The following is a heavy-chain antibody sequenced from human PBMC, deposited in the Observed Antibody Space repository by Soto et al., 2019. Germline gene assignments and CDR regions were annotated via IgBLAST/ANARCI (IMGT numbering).Heavy chain of an antibody. CDR2: ISGSGGST. Sequence: GGSLRLSCAASGFTFSSYAMSWVRQAPGKGLEWVSAISGSGGSTYYADSVKGRFTISRDNSKNTLYLQMNSLRAEDTAVYYCAKVPDRPEQQQHGNDYWGQGTLVTVSS. CDR3: AKVPDRPEQQQHGNDY. V-gene: IGHV3-23*01. D-gene: IGHD6-13*01. CDR1: GFTFSSYA. J-gene: IGHJ4*02.